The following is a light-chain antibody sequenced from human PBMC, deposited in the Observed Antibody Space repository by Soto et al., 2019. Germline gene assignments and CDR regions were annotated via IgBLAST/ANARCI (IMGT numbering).Light chain of an antibody. CDR2: GNS. CDR3: QSYDSSLSGYVV. Sequence: QLVLTQPPSVSGAPGQRVTISCTGSSSNIGAGYDVHWYQQLPGTAPKLLIYGNSNRPSGVPDRFSGSKSGTSASLAITGLQAEDEADYHCQSYDSSLSGYVVFGGGTKVTVL. CDR1: SSNIGAGYD. J-gene: IGLJ2*01. V-gene: IGLV1-40*01.